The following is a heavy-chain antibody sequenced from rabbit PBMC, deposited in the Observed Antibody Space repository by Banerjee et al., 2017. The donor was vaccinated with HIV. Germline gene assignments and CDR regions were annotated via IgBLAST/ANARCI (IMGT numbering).Heavy chain of an antibody. J-gene: IGHJ3*01. D-gene: IGHD4-1*01. V-gene: IGHV1S45*01. CDR2: MNNGDGST. Sequence: QEQLEESGGDLVKPEGSLTLTCTASGFSFSSSSWICWVRQAPGKGLEWIAWMNNGDGSTYYASWAKGRFTVSKTSSTTVTLHMTSLTAADTATYFCMRYGTGWGDNLWGQGTLVTVS. CDR3: MRYGTGWGDNL. CDR1: GFSFSSSSW.